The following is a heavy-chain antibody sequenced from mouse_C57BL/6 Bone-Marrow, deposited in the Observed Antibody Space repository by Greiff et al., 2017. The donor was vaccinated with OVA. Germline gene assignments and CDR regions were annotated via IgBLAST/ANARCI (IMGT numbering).Heavy chain of an antibody. CDR1: GFTFSSYA. V-gene: IGHV5-4*01. CDR2: ISDGGSYT. J-gene: IGHJ4*01. Sequence: EVQRVESGGGLVKPGGSLKLSCAASGFTFSSYAMSWVRQTPEKRLEWVATISDGGSYTYYPDNVKGRFTISRDNAKNNLYLQMSHLKSEDTAMYYCARDPGLLRSYAMDYWGQGTSVTVSS. D-gene: IGHD2-3*01. CDR3: ARDPGLLRSYAMDY.